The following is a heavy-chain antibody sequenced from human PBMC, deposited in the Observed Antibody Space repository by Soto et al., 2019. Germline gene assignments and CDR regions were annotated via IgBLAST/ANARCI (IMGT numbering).Heavy chain of an antibody. Sequence: GGSLRLSCAASGFTFSSYAMSWVRQAPGKGLEWVSAISGSGGSTYYADSVKGRFTISRDNSKNTLYLQMNSLRAEDTAVYYCAKDRRDIVVVVAASPFDPWGQGTLVTVSS. CDR3: AKDRRDIVVVVAASPFDP. D-gene: IGHD2-15*01. CDR1: GFTFSSYA. CDR2: ISGSGGST. J-gene: IGHJ5*02. V-gene: IGHV3-23*01.